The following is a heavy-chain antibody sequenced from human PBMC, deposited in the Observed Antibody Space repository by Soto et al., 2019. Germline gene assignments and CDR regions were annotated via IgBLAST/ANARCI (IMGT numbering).Heavy chain of an antibody. V-gene: IGHV3-30*18. D-gene: IGHD2-8*01. CDR3: AKEEKWLQFDFIYLDY. Sequence: PGGSLRLSCAASGFTFSSYGMHWVRQAPGKGLEWVAVISYDGSNKYYADSVKGRFTISRDNSKNTLYLQMNSLRAEDTAIYYCAKEEKWLQFDFIYLDYWGQGTLVTVSS. J-gene: IGHJ4*02. CDR1: GFTFSSYG. CDR2: ISYDGSNK.